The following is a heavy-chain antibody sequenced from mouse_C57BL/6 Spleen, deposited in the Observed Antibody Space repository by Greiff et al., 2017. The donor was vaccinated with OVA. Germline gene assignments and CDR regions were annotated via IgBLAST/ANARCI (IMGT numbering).Heavy chain of an antibody. CDR1: GFTFSSYA. D-gene: IGHD2-4*01. J-gene: IGHJ3*01. CDR2: ISDGGGYT. V-gene: IGHV5-4*01. CDR3: ASYDYPWFAY. Sequence: EVQLVESGGGLVKPGGSLKLSCAASGFTFSSYAMSWVRETPEKRLEWVATISDGGGYTNYPDNVKGRFTISRDNAKNNLYLQMSHLKSEDTAMYYCASYDYPWFAYWGQGTLVTVSA.